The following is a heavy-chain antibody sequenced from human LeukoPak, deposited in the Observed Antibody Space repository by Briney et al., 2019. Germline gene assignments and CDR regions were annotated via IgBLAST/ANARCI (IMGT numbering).Heavy chain of an antibody. CDR3: ARPQVWYGVKGGMDA. Sequence: ASVNVSFKASGYTFGGFYMHWVRQAPGQGREWMGGINPNSGATNYAQKFQGRVTMTGDPSINTVYVELSRLRSDDTAVYHCARPQVWYGVKGGMDAWGQGTTVTVSS. V-gene: IGHV1-2*02. D-gene: IGHD6-13*01. CDR2: INPNSGAT. J-gene: IGHJ6*02. CDR1: GYTFGGFY.